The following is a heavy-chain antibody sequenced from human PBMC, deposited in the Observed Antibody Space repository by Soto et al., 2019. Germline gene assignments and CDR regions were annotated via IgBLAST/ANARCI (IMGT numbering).Heavy chain of an antibody. CDR3: ARAYYYDSSGYYGGFDP. Sequence: SVKVSCKASGGTFSSYTISWVRQAPGQGLEWMGRIIPILGIANYAQKFQGRVTITADKSTSTAYMELSSLRSEDTAVYYCARAYYYDSSGYYGGFDPWGQGTLVTVSS. V-gene: IGHV1-69*02. D-gene: IGHD3-22*01. CDR1: GGTFSSYT. J-gene: IGHJ5*02. CDR2: IIPILGIA.